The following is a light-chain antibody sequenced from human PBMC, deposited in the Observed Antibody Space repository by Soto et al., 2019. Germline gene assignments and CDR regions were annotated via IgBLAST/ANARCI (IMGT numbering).Light chain of an antibody. J-gene: IGKJ4*01. V-gene: IGKV3-11*01. CDR3: QQRADWPPLT. Sequence: IVLTQSPATLSLSPGERATLSCRASQSVSSYLAWYQHKPGQAPRLLIYDASNRATGIPPRFSGSGSGTDFTLTISSLEPEDFAIYYCQQRADWPPLTFGGGTKVEVK. CDR2: DAS. CDR1: QSVSSY.